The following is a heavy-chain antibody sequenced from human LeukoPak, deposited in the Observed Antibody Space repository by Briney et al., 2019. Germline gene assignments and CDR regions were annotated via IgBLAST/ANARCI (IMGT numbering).Heavy chain of an antibody. CDR3: ARDSEAAAGLSFDY. J-gene: IGHJ4*02. CDR2: VRPKTGGT. V-gene: IGHV1-2*02. CDR1: RYTFSEYD. Sequence: ASLKVYCQTSRYTFSEYDLIWVRQAPGQGIEWMGWVRPKTGGTNYKRKFQGRVTLTRDTSISAAFLELSRLTSDDTAVYYCARDSEAAAGLSFDYWGQGTRVIVSS. D-gene: IGHD6-13*01.